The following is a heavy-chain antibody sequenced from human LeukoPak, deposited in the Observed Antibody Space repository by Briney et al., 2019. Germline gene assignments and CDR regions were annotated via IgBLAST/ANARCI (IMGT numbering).Heavy chain of an antibody. CDR3: ARDIGDGYETAFDY. CDR1: GGTFSSYA. V-gene: IGHV1-69*13. CDR2: IIPIFGTA. Sequence: ASVKVSCKASGGTFSSYAISWVRQAPGQGLEWMGGIIPIFGTANYAQKFQGRVTITADESTSTAYMELSSLRSEDTAVYYCARDIGDGYETAFDYWGQGTLVTVSS. J-gene: IGHJ4*02. D-gene: IGHD5-24*01.